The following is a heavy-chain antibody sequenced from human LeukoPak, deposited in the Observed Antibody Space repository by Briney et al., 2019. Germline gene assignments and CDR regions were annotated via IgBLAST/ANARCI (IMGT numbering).Heavy chain of an antibody. CDR1: GFTFASHA. V-gene: IGHV3-23*01. D-gene: IGHD3-16*01. CDR3: TRGFFDM. Sequence: GGSLRLSCAASGFTFASHAMSWVRQAPGKGLEWVSNINTGETTFYADSVKGRFTISRDFFKNTLFLQMNSLRDEDTAVYYCTRGFFDMWGLGTRATV. J-gene: IGHJ3*02. CDR2: INTGETT.